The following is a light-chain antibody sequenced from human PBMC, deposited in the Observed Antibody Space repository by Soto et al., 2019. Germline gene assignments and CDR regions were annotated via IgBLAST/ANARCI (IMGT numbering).Light chain of an antibody. CDR3: CACAGFTTYV. V-gene: IGLV2-23*02. CDR2: GVS. J-gene: IGLJ1*01. Sequence: QSALTQPASVSGSPGQSITISCTGTSSDIDVYDLVSWYRQYPGKAPKLMIYGVSKRPSGVSDRFSGSKSGNTASLTISGLQTEDEADYSCCACAGFTTYVFGSGTKLTVL. CDR1: SSDIDVYDL.